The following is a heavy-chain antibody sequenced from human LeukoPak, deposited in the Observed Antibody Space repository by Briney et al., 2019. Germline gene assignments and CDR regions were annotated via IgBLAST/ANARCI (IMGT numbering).Heavy chain of an antibody. Sequence: GGTLKLSCEASGFTFRNYAMTWVRQTPGKGLEWVAGISPGGHDTNYADSVKGRFIISRDNSRGTVYLQMASLRADDTAFYFCARDFRLGGTTCWINWGQGTLVIVSS. CDR3: ARDFRLGGTTCWIN. J-gene: IGHJ4*02. D-gene: IGHD1/OR15-1a*01. V-gene: IGHV3-23*01. CDR1: GFTFRNYA. CDR2: ISPGGHDT.